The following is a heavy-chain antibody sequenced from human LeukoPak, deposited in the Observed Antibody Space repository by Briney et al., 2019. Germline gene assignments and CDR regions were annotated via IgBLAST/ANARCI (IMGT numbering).Heavy chain of an antibody. Sequence: GGSLRLSCAVSGLTFNNYAMSWVRQAPGKGLEWVSGISGRGASKYYADSVKGRFTISRDNSKNTLYLQMNSLKTEDTAVYYCTTEPPMDFFVVLPAWGQGTLVTVSS. CDR2: ISGRGASK. J-gene: IGHJ5*02. CDR3: TTEPPMDFFVVLPA. CDR1: GLTFNNYA. V-gene: IGHV3-23*01. D-gene: IGHD2-2*01.